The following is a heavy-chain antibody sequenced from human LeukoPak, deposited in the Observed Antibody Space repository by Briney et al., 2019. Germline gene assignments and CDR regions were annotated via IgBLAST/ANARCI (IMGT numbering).Heavy chain of an antibody. CDR2: ISWNSGSI. CDR1: GFTFDDYA. V-gene: IGHV3-9*01. D-gene: IGHD3-22*01. CDR3: AKDEVYYYDSSGYYSQ. Sequence: GGSLRLSCAASGFTFDDYAMHWVRQAPGKGLEWVSGISWNSGSIGYADSVKGRFTISRDNAKNSLYLQMNSLRAEDTALYYCAKDEVYYYDSSGYYSQWGQGTLVTVSS. J-gene: IGHJ4*02.